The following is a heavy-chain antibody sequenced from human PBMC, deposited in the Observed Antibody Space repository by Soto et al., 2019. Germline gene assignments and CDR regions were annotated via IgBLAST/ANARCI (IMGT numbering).Heavy chain of an antibody. CDR1: GGSISSDTYY. CDR3: ARGPGSGWYDY. D-gene: IGHD6-19*01. V-gene: IGHV4-31*03. CDR2: IYYSGST. Sequence: QVQLQESGPGLVKPSQTLSLTCTVSGGSISSDTYYWSWIRQHPGKGLEWIGYIYYSGSTYYNPSLKSRVTITIDTSKNQFSLKLSSVTAADTAVYFCARGPGSGWYDYWGQGTLVTVSS. J-gene: IGHJ4*02.